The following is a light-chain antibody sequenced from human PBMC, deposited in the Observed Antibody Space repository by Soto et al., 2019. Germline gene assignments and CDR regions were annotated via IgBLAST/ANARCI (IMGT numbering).Light chain of an antibody. J-gene: IGLJ1*01. V-gene: IGLV1-47*01. CDR1: SSNIGSNY. CDR2: RNN. Sequence: QLVLTQPPSASGTPGQRVTISCSGSSSNIGSNYVYWYQQLPGTAPKLLIYRNNQRPSGGPDRFSGSKSGTSASLAISGLRSEDEADYYCAAWDDSLSVFYVFGTGTKLTVL. CDR3: AAWDDSLSVFYV.